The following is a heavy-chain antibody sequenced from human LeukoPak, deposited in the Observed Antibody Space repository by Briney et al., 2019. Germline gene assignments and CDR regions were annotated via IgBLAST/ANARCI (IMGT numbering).Heavy chain of an antibody. D-gene: IGHD3-9*01. V-gene: IGHV3-23*01. Sequence: GASLRLSCAASGFTFSNYAMSWVRQAPGKGLEWVSAVSGRDTSTYYTDSVKGRFTISRDNSKNTLYLQMNSLSAEDTAIYYCAKWGYYDVLTGYYDSDYWGQGTLVTVSS. J-gene: IGHJ4*02. CDR3: AKWGYYDVLTGYYDSDY. CDR2: VSGRDTST. CDR1: GFTFSNYA.